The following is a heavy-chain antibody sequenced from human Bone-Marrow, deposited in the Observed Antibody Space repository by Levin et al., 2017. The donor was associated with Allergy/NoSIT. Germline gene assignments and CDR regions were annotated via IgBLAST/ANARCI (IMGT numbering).Heavy chain of an antibody. CDR1: GFTFRTYG. CDR2: IWNDGSKV. J-gene: IGHJ4*02. D-gene: IGHD6-19*01. CDR3: ARGPWISGQVTSLDC. V-gene: IGHV3-33*01. Sequence: GGSLRLSCAASGFTFRTYGMHWVRQAPGKGLEWVALIWNDGSKVSYADSVKGRFTISRDNAQNSLDLQMNSLSAEDTAVYYCARGPWISGQVTSLDCWGQGTLVIVSS.